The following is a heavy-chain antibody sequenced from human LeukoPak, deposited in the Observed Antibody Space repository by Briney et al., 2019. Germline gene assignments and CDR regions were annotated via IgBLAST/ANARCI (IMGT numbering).Heavy chain of an antibody. J-gene: IGHJ4*02. Sequence: ESGPTLVNPPQTLTLTCTFSGFSFSTSGVGVGWIRQPPGKALEWLAVIYWDEDKRYRPSLKSRLTITKDTSKNQVVLTMTNMDPVDTATYYCARSPYYDILTGSRGPFDYWGRGILVTVSS. V-gene: IGHV2-5*02. CDR1: GFSFSTSGVG. D-gene: IGHD3-9*01. CDR2: IYWDEDK. CDR3: ARSPYYDILTGSRGPFDY.